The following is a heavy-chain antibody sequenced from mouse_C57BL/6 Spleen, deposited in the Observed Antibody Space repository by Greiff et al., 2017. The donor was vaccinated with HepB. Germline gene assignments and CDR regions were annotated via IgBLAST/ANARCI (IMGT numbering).Heavy chain of an antibody. CDR2: IYPGDGDT. Sequence: VQLQQSGAELVRPGASVKISCKASGYAFSSSWMNWVKQRPGKGLEWIGRIYPGDGDTNYNGKFKGKATLTADKSSSTAYMQLSSLTSEDSAVYFCARPYCNYEAWFAYWGQGTLVTVSA. CDR3: ARPYCNYEAWFAY. CDR1: GYAFSSSW. D-gene: IGHD2-1*01. V-gene: IGHV1-82*01. J-gene: IGHJ3*01.